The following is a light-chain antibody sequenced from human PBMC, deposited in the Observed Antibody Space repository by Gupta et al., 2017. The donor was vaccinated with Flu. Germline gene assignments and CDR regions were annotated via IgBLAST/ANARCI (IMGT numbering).Light chain of an antibody. CDR3: QAWDSNTLYV. V-gene: IGLV3-1*01. CDR1: KLGDKY. J-gene: IGLJ1*01. Sequence: SYELTQPPSVSMSPGQTASITCSGDKLGDKYASWYQQKPGQSPVLVIYQDNKRPSGIPDRFSGSNSGNTATLTISGTQAMDEADYYCQAWDSNTLYVVGTGTKVTVL. CDR2: QDN.